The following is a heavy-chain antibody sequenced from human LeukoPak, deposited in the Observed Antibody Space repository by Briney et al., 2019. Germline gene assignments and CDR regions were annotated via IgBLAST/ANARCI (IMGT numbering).Heavy chain of an antibody. J-gene: IGHJ4*02. V-gene: IGHV4-39*07. D-gene: IGHD3-9*01. Sequence: SETLSLTCTVSGGSISSSSYYWGWIRQPPGKGLEWIGSIYYSGSTYYNPTLKSRITVSVDTSKNQLSVMLSSVTAADTAVYYCARGRRMNVLRYFDWLSTIYYFDYWGEGTLVTVSS. CDR3: ARGRRMNVLRYFDWLSTIYYFDY. CDR2: IYYSGST. CDR1: GGSISSSSYY.